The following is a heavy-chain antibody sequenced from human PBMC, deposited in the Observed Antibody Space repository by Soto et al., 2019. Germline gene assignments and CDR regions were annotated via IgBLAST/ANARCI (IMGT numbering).Heavy chain of an antibody. Sequence: GGSLRLSCAASGFTFSSYSMNWVRQAPGKGLEWVSYISSSSSTIYYADSVKGRFTISRDNAKNSLYLQMNSLRAEDTAVYYCAREMRRSNYPNYYYYYYMDVWGKGTTVTVSS. V-gene: IGHV3-48*01. CDR3: AREMRRSNYPNYYYYYYMDV. CDR1: GFTFSSYS. D-gene: IGHD4-4*01. CDR2: ISSSSSTI. J-gene: IGHJ6*03.